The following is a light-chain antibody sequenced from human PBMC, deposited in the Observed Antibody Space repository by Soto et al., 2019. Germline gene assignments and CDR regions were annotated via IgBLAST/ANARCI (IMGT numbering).Light chain of an antibody. CDR3: QQRSNWPWT. J-gene: IGKJ1*01. V-gene: IGKV3-11*01. CDR1: QSVGSKS. CDR2: DAS. Sequence: EVVLTQSPATLSLSPGERATLSCRAGQSVGSKSLAWYQQKSGQAPRLLIYDASNRATGIPARFSGSGSGTDFTLTISSLEPEDFAVYYCQQRSNWPWTFGQGTKVDIK.